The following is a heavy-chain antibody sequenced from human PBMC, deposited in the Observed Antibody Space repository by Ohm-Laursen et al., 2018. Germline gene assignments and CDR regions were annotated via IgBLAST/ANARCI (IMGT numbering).Heavy chain of an antibody. CDR3: ARDLGAVAGTGGGMDV. D-gene: IGHD6-19*01. CDR2: IKGDGGKI. Sequence: SLRLSCTASGFTFSNYWMHWVRQGPGKGLVWLSGIKGDGGKINYADSVKGRFTISRDNAKNTLYLQMNSLRAEDTAVYYCARDLGAVAGTGGGMDVWGQGTTVTVS. V-gene: IGHV3-74*01. CDR1: GFTFSNYW. J-gene: IGHJ6*02.